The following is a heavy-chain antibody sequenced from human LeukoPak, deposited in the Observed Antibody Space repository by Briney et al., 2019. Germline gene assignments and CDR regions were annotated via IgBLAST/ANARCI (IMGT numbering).Heavy chain of an antibody. D-gene: IGHD3-16*02. CDR3: ARGRPYDYVWGSYLPFDY. CDR1: GFTFSSYG. J-gene: IGHJ4*02. Sequence: PGRSLRLSCAASGFTFSSYGMHWVRQAPGKGLEWVAVISYDGSNKYYADSVKGRFTISRDNSKNTLYLQMNSLRAEDTAVYYCARGRPYDYVWGSYLPFDYWGQGTLVTVSS. CDR2: ISYDGSNK. V-gene: IGHV3-30*03.